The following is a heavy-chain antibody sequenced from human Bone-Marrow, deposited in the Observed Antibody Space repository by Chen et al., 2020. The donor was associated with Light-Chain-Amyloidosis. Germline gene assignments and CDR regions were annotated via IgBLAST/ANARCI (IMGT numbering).Heavy chain of an antibody. CDR3: AGDKYSRGGEFEN. CDR1: GGPISTNY. V-gene: IGHV4-59*01. D-gene: IGHD4-4*01. CDR2: ISYSGST. Sequence: QVQLQESGPGLVKPSETLSLTCTVSGGPISTNYWSWIRQPPGKGLEWIGKISYSGSTDYNPARKSRVTISVDTSKNEFSLKLSSVTAADTALYYCAGDKYSRGGEFENLGQGTLVTVSS. J-gene: IGHJ4*02.